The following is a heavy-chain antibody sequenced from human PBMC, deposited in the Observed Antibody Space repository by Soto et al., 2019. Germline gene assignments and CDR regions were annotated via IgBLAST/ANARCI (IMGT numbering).Heavy chain of an antibody. CDR1: GFSFSHYA. V-gene: IGHV3-23*01. Sequence: EVKLLESGGSLAQPGGSLRLSCAASGFSFSHYAMSWVRHAPGKGLECVSSISATGASTFYADSVKGRLTISRDNSRDTRYLEMKSLRVEDTAVYYWAKKEGKDSQGYAARVAWGPGTLVTVS. CDR2: ISATGAST. J-gene: IGHJ5*02. CDR3: AKKEGKDSQGYAARVA. D-gene: IGHD5-18*01.